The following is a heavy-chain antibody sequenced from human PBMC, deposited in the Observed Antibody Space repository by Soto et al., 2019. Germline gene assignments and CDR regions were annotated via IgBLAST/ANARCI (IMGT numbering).Heavy chain of an antibody. Sequence: RGSLRLSCAASGFTFSSYGMHWVRQAPGKGLEWVAVIWYDGSNKYYADSVKGRFTISRDNSKNTLYLQMNSLRAEDTAVYYCAGSIAAAGLFDYWGQGTLVTVSS. CDR3: AGSIAAAGLFDY. CDR2: IWYDGSNK. CDR1: GFTFSSYG. D-gene: IGHD6-13*01. J-gene: IGHJ4*02. V-gene: IGHV3-33*01.